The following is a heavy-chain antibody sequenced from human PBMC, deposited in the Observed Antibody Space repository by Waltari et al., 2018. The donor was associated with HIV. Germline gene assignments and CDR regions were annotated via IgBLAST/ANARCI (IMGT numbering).Heavy chain of an antibody. V-gene: IGHV3-21*04. CDR2: IDSSSSYI. Sequence: EVHLVESGGGLVKPGGSLRLSCAASGFTFRVYSRPWVRQAPGKGREWVSTIDSSSSYIDYADSVRGRFTISRDNAKNSLFLQMDSLRAEDTAFYYCARFDGGNSEVYHWGQGTLVTVSS. D-gene: IGHD2-21*02. J-gene: IGHJ4*02. CDR3: ARFDGGNSEVYH. CDR1: GFTFRVYS.